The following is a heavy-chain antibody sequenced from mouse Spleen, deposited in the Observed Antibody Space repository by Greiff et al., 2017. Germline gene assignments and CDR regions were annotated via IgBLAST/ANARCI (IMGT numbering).Heavy chain of an antibody. Sequence: QVQLKESGAELARPGASVKLSCKASGYTFTDYYINWVKQRTGQGLEWIGEIYPGSGNTYYNEKFKGKATLTADKSSSTAYMELRSLTSEDSAVYFCAREGTARATDPFAYWGQGTLVTVSA. CDR2: IYPGSGNT. V-gene: IGHV1-81*01. CDR1: GYTFTDYY. D-gene: IGHD3-2*01. CDR3: AREGTARATDPFAY. J-gene: IGHJ3*01.